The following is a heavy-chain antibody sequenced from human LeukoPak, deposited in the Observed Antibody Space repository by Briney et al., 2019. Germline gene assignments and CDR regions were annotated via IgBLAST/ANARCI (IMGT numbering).Heavy chain of an antibody. CDR3: ARVMRDYYDSSGSYAFDI. Sequence: ASVKVSCKASGYTFTGYYMHRVRQAPGQGLEWMGWINPNSGGTNYAQKFQGWVTMTRDTSISTAYMELSRLRSDDTAVYYCARVMRDYYDSSGSYAFDIWGQGTMVTVSS. J-gene: IGHJ3*02. V-gene: IGHV1-2*04. D-gene: IGHD3-22*01. CDR1: GYTFTGYY. CDR2: INPNSGGT.